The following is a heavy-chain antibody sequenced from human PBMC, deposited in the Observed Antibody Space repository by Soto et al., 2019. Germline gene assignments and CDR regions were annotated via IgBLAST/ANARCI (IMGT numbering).Heavy chain of an antibody. D-gene: IGHD3-10*01. CDR3: SITRHYHGAAFDS. J-gene: IGHJ4*01. Sequence: PGESLKISCNGSAFTFTNYYIGWVRQMPGKGLEWMGIIYPGDSETTYSPSFQGQVTFSVDKSLNIAYLQWSSLKASDTAIYYCSITRHYHGAAFDSWGHGTLVTSPQ. CDR2: IYPGDSET. V-gene: IGHV5-51*01. CDR1: AFTFTNYY.